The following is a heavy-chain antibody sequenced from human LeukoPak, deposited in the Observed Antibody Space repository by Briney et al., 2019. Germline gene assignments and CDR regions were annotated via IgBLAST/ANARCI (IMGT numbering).Heavy chain of an antibody. Sequence: SLRLSCAASGLIFRTYSIHSVRQAPGKRLEWVAVIWYDGSNKYYAHSVKGRFTISRDNSQNTLYLQMNSLRAEDTAVYYCARAGGSNWFDPWGQGTLVTVSS. CDR1: GLIFRTYS. D-gene: IGHD4-23*01. J-gene: IGHJ5*02. V-gene: IGHV3-33*08. CDR2: IWYDGSNK. CDR3: ARAGGSNWFDP.